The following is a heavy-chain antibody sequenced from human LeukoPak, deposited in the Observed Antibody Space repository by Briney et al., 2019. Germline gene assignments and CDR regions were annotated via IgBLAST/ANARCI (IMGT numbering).Heavy chain of an antibody. V-gene: IGHV1-2*02. CDR3: ARDHCSGGSCYSIDY. Sequence: ASVKVSCKASGYTFTGYYMHWVRQAPGQGLEWMGWINPNSGGTNYAQKFQGRVTMTRDMSTSTVYMELSSLRSEDTAVYYCARDHCSGGSCYSIDYWGQGTLVTVSS. J-gene: IGHJ4*02. CDR1: GYTFTGYY. CDR2: INPNSGGT. D-gene: IGHD2-15*01.